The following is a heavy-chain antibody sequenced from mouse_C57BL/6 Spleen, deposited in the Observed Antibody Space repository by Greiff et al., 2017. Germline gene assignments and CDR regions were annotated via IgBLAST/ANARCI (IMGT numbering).Heavy chain of an antibody. CDR3: ARDLSLDY. D-gene: IGHD2-3*01. J-gene: IGHJ2*01. Sequence: QVQLQQSGAELAKPGASVKLSCKASGYTFTSYWMHWVKQRPGQGLEWIGYINPSSGYTKYNQKFKDKATLTASKSSSTAYMQLSSMTYEDSAVYYCARDLSLDYWGQGTTLTVSS. CDR1: GYTFTSYW. V-gene: IGHV1-7*01. CDR2: INPSSGYT.